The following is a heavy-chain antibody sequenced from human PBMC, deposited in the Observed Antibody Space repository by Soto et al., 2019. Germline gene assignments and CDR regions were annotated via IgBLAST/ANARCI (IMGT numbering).Heavy chain of an antibody. J-gene: IGHJ6*02. CDR3: ARDEYSYGLWYGMDV. CDR2: IWYDGSNK. V-gene: IGHV3-33*01. Sequence: GGSLRLSCAASGFTFSSYGMHWVRQAPGKGLEWVAVIWYDGSNKYYADSVKGRFTISRDNSKNTLYLQMNSLRAEDTAVYYCARDEYSYGLWYGMDVWGQGTTVTVSS. CDR1: GFTFSSYG. D-gene: IGHD5-18*01.